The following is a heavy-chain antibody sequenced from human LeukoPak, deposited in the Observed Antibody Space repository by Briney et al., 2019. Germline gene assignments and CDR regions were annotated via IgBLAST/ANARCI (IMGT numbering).Heavy chain of an antibody. CDR2: IYYSGST. D-gene: IGHD3-22*01. V-gene: IGHV4-59*08. CDR1: GGSISSYY. J-gene: IGHJ4*02. Sequence: KPSETLSLTCTVSGGSISSYYWSWIRQPPGKGLECIGYIYYSGSTNYNPSLKSRVTISVDTSRNQFSLKLTSVTAADTAVYYCAKVSDRDSSGYYWGFESWGQGTLVTVSS. CDR3: AKVSDRDSSGYYWGFES.